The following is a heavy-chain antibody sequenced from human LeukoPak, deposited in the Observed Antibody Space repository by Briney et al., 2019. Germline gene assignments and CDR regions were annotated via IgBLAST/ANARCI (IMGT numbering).Heavy chain of an antibody. J-gene: IGHJ4*02. CDR2: IYYSGST. Sequence: PSETLSLTCTVSGGSISSSSYYWGWIRQPPGKGLEWIGSIYYSGSTYYNPSLKSRVTISVDTSKNQFSLKLSSVTAADTAVYYCARHQIVGATFDYWGQGTLVTVSS. CDR3: ARHQIVGATFDY. CDR1: GGSISSSSYY. V-gene: IGHV4-39*01. D-gene: IGHD1-26*01.